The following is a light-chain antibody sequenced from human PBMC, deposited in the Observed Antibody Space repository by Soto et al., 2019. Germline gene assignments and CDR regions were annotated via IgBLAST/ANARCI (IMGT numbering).Light chain of an antibody. V-gene: IGKV3-11*01. Sequence: EIVLTQSPATLSLSPGERATLSCRASQSVSSYLAWYQQKPGQAPMLLIYDSSNRAAGIPARFSGSGSGTDFTLTISSLEPEDFAVYCCQQRSNWPSTFGGGTKVEIK. CDR3: QQRSNWPST. CDR1: QSVSSY. CDR2: DSS. J-gene: IGKJ4*01.